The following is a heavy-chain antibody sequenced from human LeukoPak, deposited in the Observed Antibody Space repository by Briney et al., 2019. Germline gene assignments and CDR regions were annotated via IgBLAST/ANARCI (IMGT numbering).Heavy chain of an antibody. CDR1: GVSISSDNW. CDR3: AMGTLDDAFDI. CDR2: THRSGDT. J-gene: IGHJ3*02. V-gene: IGHV4-4*02. Sequence: SETLSLTCAVYGVSISSDNWWTWVRQPPGKGLEWIGETHRSGDTKYNPSLKSRVTISVDTSKNQFSLKLSSVTAADTAVYYCAMGTLDDAFDIWGQGTMVTVSS. D-gene: IGHD5-18*01.